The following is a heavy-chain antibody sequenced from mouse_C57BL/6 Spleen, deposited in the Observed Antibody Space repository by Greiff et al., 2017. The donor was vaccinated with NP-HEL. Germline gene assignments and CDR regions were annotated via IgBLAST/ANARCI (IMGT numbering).Heavy chain of an antibody. Sequence: EVKLMESGPELVKPGASVKIPCKASGYTFTDYNMDWVKQSHGKSLEWIGDINPNNGGTIYNQKFKGKATLTVDKSSSTAYMELRSLTSEDTAVYYCAAQATSMDYWGQGTSVTVSS. CDR3: AAQATSMDY. J-gene: IGHJ4*01. CDR1: GYTFTDYN. CDR2: INPNNGGT. D-gene: IGHD3-2*02. V-gene: IGHV1-18*01.